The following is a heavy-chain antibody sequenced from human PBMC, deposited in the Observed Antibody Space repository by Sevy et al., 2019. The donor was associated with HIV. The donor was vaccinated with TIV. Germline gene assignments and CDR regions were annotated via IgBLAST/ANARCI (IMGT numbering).Heavy chain of an antibody. J-gene: IGHJ5*02. CDR1: GVSISSYY. CDR3: ASSGSYYDWFDP. V-gene: IGHV4-59*01. CDR2: IYYSGST. D-gene: IGHD1-26*01. Sequence: SETLSLTCTVSGVSISSYYWSWIRQPPGKGLEWIGYIYYSGSTNYNPSLKSRVTISVDTSKNQFSLKLSSVTAADTAAYYCASSGSYYDWFDPWGQGTLVTVSS.